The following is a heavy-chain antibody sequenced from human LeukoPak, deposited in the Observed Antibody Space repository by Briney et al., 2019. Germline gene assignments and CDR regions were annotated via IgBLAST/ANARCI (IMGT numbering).Heavy chain of an antibody. CDR2: ISWSGCDI. J-gene: IGHJ4*02. CDR1: GLKINDYD. V-gene: IGHV3-9*01. CDR3: AKARRDAYNHPFHY. Sequence: GQSLRLSCTAIGLKINDYDIHWLRQGTPKHTEWPSGISWSGCDIGYAGSVKGRFTISRDKTKNSLYLQMNSLRPEDTALYYCAKARRDAYNHPFHYWGPGTLVTVPS. D-gene: IGHD5-24*01.